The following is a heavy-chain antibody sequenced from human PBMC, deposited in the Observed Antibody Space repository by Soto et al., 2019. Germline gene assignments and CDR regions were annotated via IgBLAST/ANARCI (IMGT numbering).Heavy chain of an antibody. J-gene: IGHJ3*02. D-gene: IGHD5-12*01. CDR1: GGTLSSYA. CDR3: ARDQEMATITGAFDI. Sequence: SVKVSCKASGGTLSSYAISWVRQAPGQGLEWMGGIIPIFGTANYAQKFQGRVTITADKSTSTAYMELSSLRSEDTAVYYCARDQEMATITGAFDIWGQGTMVTVSS. CDR2: IIPIFGTA. V-gene: IGHV1-69*06.